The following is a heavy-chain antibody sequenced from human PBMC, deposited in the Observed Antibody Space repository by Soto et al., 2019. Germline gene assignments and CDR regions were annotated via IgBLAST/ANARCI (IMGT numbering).Heavy chain of an antibody. CDR2: IYTSGST. CDR3: ARDRGYYDSSGPPADAFDI. Sequence: SETLSLTSTVSGGSISSYYWSWIRQPAGNGLEWIGRIYTSGSTNYNPSLKSRVTMSVDTSKNQFSLKLSSVTAADTAVYYCARDRGYYDSSGPPADAFDIWGQGTMVT. CDR1: GGSISSYY. V-gene: IGHV4-4*07. J-gene: IGHJ3*02. D-gene: IGHD3-22*01.